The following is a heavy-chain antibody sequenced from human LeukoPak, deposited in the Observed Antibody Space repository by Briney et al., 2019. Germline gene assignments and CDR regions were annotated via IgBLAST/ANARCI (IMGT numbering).Heavy chain of an antibody. CDR3: ARDLMVRGLGVDY. D-gene: IGHD3-10*01. J-gene: IGHJ4*02. V-gene: IGHV3-48*03. Sequence: SGGSLRLSCAASGFTFSSYEMNWVRQAPGKGLEWVSYISSSGSTIYYADSVKGRFTISRDNDKNSLYLQMNSLRAEDTAVYYCARDLMVRGLGVDYWGQGTLVTVSS. CDR2: ISSSGSTI. CDR1: GFTFSSYE.